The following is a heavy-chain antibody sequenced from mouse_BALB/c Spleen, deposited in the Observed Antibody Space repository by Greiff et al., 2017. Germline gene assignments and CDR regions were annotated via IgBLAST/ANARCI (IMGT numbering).Heavy chain of an antibody. J-gene: IGHJ3*01. CDR1: GYSITSGYY. V-gene: IGHV3-6*02. Sequence: EVKLMESGPGLVKPSQSLSLTCSVTGYSITSGYYWNWIRQFPGNKLEWMGYISYDGSNNYNPSLKNRISITRDTSKNQFFLKLNSVTTEDTATYYCANYYDYDPAWFAYWGQGTLVTVSA. CDR3: ANYYDYDPAWFAY. CDR2: ISYDGSN. D-gene: IGHD2-4*01.